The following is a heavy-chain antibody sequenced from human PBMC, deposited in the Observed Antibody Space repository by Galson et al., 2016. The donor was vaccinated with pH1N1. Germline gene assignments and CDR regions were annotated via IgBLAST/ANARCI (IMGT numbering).Heavy chain of an antibody. CDR1: GFIFSDYW. CDR3: ATEDYYTSLY. D-gene: IGHD1-26*01. CDR2: INQDGSRK. Sequence: LRLSCAASGFIFSDYWMSWVRQAPGKGLEWVAKINQDGSRKYYVDSMKGRCTISRDNVENSLSLQMNSLRVEDTALYYCATEDYYTSLYWGQGILVTVSS. V-gene: IGHV3-7*01. J-gene: IGHJ4*02.